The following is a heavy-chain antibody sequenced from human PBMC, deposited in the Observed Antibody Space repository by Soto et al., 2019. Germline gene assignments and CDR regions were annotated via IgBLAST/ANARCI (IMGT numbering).Heavy chain of an antibody. Sequence: SETLSLTCAVYGGSFSGYYWSWIRQPPGKGLEWIGEINHSGSTNYNPSLKSRVTISVDTSKNQFSLKLSSVTAADTAVYYCARVRRKSTAYFDYWGQGTLVTVSS. J-gene: IGHJ4*02. CDR1: GGSFSGYY. CDR2: INHSGST. D-gene: IGHD4-17*01. CDR3: ARVRRKSTAYFDY. V-gene: IGHV4-34*01.